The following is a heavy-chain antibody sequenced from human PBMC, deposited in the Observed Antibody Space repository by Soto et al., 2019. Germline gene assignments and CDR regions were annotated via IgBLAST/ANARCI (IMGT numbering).Heavy chain of an antibody. CDR2: ISYDGSNE. CDR3: AKATYSGSYFSDY. CDR1: GFSLSSYG. D-gene: IGHD1-26*01. Sequence: QVQLVESGGGVVQPGRSLRLSCAASGFSLSSYGLHWVRQAPGKGLEWVAAISYDGSNEYYADSVKGRFTISRDNSKNTLYLQMNSLRAEDTAVYYCAKATYSGSYFSDYWGQGTLVTVSS. J-gene: IGHJ4*02. V-gene: IGHV3-30*18.